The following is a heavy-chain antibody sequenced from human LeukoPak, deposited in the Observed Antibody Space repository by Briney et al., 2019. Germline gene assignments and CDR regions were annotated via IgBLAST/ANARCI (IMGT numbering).Heavy chain of an antibody. CDR3: ARDPAYSGSYSPYFDY. J-gene: IGHJ4*02. D-gene: IGHD1-26*01. CDR2: IYTSGST. Sequence: SETLSLTCTVPGGSISSYYWSWIRQPAGKGLEWIGRIYTSGSTNYNPSLKSRVTMSVDTSKNQFSLKLSSVTAADTAVYYCARDPAYSGSYSPYFDYWGQGTLVTVSS. CDR1: GGSISSYY. V-gene: IGHV4-4*07.